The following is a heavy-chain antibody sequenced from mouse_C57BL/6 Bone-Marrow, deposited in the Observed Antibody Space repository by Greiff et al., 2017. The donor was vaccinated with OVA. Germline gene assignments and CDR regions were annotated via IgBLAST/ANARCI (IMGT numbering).Heavy chain of an antibody. CDR1: GYTFTSYW. CDR3: ARRDTTVVGWYFDV. J-gene: IGHJ1*03. CDR2: IDPSDSET. V-gene: IGHV1-52*01. Sequence: QVQLKQPGAELVRPGSSVKLSCKASGYTFTSYWMHWVKQRPIQGLEWIGNIDPSDSETHYNQKFKDKATLTVDKSSSTAYMQLSSLTSEDSAVYYCARRDTTVVGWYFDVWGTGTTVTVSS. D-gene: IGHD1-1*01.